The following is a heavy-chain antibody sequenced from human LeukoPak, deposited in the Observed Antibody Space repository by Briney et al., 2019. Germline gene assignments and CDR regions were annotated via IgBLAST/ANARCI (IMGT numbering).Heavy chain of an antibody. J-gene: IGHJ3*01. CDR3: AALDKWELLIP. V-gene: IGHV1-46*01. CDR1: GYTFTSYY. CDR2: INCSGGST. Sequence: ASVKVSCKASGYTFTSYYIHWVRQAPGQGLEWMGIINCSGGSTSYAQKFQERVTITRDMSTSTAYMELSSLRSEDTAVYYCAALDKWELLIPWGQWTMVTVSS. D-gene: IGHD1-26*01.